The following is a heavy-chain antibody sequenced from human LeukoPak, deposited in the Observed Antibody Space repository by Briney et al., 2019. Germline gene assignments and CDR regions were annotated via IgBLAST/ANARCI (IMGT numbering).Heavy chain of an antibody. CDR2: INPNNGDT. CDR3: ARTRGTHISMAYLDS. CDR1: GYTFTGNF. D-gene: IGHD2/OR15-2a*01. J-gene: IGHJ4*02. V-gene: IGHV1-2*02. Sequence: ASVKVSCKASGYTFTGNFMHWVRQAPGQGPEWMGWINPNNGDTNYAQKFQGRVTMTRVTSITTAYMELSSLRSDDTAVYYCARTRGTHISMAYLDSWGQGTLVTVSS.